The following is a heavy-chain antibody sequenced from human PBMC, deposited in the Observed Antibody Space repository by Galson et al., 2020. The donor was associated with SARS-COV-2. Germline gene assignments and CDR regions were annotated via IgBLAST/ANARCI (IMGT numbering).Heavy chain of an antibody. CDR3: ARPYSGSYNNWFDP. V-gene: IGHV3-30*04. CDR2: ILYDGSNK. J-gene: IGHJ5*02. D-gene: IGHD1-26*01. CDR1: GFTFSSYA. Sequence: GESLKISCAASGFTFSSYAMHWVRQAPGKGLEWVAVILYDGSNKYYADSVKGRFTISRDNSKNTLYLQMNSLRAEDTAVYYCARPYSGSYNNWFDPWGQGTLVTVSS.